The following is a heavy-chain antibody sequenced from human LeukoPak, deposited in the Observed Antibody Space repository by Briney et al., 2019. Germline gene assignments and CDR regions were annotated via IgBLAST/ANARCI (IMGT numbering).Heavy chain of an antibody. D-gene: IGHD3-10*01. V-gene: IGHV3-23*01. Sequence: GGSLRLPCAASGFTFSSYAMSWVRQAPGKGLEWVSAISGSGVTTYYADSVKGRFTISRDNSKNTLYLQMNSLRAEDTALYYCAKDRDYYLVGFFDYWGQGTLVTVS. J-gene: IGHJ4*02. CDR3: AKDRDYYLVGFFDY. CDR2: ISGSGVTT. CDR1: GFTFSSYA.